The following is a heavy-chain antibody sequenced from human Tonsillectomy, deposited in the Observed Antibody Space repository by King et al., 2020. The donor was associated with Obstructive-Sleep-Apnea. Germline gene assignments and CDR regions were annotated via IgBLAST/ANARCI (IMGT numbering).Heavy chain of an antibody. J-gene: IGHJ6*02. CDR1: GGSISSYY. D-gene: IGHD5-18*01. Sequence: VQLQESGPGLVKPSETLSLTCTVSGGSISSYYWSWIRQPPGKGLEWIGYIYYSGSTNYNPSLKSRVTISVDTSKNQFSLKLSSVTAADTAVYYCARDRPRGYSYGHYYYYGMDVWGQGTTVTVSS. V-gene: IGHV4-59*01. CDR2: IYYSGST. CDR3: ARDRPRGYSYGHYYYYGMDV.